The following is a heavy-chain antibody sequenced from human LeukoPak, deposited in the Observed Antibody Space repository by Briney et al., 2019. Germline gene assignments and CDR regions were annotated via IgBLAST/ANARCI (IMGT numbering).Heavy chain of an antibody. V-gene: IGHV4-59*08. CDR1: GGSISSYY. D-gene: IGHD3-16*02. J-gene: IGHJ4*02. Sequence: SETLSLTCTVSGGSISSYYWSWIRQPPGKGLEWIGYIYYSGSTNYNPSLKSRVTISVDTSKNQFSLKLSSVTAADTAVYYCARHPNVIASYYFDYWGQETLVTVSS. CDR3: ARHPNVIASYYFDY. CDR2: IYYSGST.